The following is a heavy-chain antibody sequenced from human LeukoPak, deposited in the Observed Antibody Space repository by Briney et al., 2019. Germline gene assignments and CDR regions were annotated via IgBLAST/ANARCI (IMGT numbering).Heavy chain of an antibody. V-gene: IGHV3-74*01. CDR3: AREVRTGFEYYFDY. J-gene: IGHJ4*02. CDR2: INSDGSST. D-gene: IGHD1/OR15-1a*01. Sequence: GGSLRLSCAASGLTFSSYWMHWVRQATGKGLVWVSRINSDGSSTSYADSVKGRFTISRDNAKTTLYLQMNSLRAEDTAVYYCAREVRTGFEYYFDYWGQRTLVTVSP. CDR1: GLTFSSYW.